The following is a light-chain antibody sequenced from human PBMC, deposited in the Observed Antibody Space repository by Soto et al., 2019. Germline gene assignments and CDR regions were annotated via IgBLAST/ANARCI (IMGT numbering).Light chain of an antibody. CDR1: QSVSSN. CDR2: GAS. Sequence: EIVMTQSPATLSVSPGERATLSCRASQSVSSNLAWYQQKPGQAPRLLIYGASTRATGIPARFSGSGSGTQFTLAISSLQCENFAVYYCQQYNNWPKTFGQATKVEIK. CDR3: QQYNNWPKT. J-gene: IGKJ1*01. V-gene: IGKV3-15*01.